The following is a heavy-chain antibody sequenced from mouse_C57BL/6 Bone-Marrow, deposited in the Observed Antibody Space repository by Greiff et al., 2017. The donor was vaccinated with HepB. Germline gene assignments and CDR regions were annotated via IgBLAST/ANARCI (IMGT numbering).Heavy chain of an antibody. CDR2: INPNNGGT. V-gene: IGHV1-22*01. J-gene: IGHJ4*01. CDR1: GYTFTDYN. D-gene: IGHD1-1*01. CDR3: AREYYYGSFYAMDY. Sequence: VQLQQSGPELVKPGASVKMSCKASGYTFTDYNMHWVKQSHGKSLEWIGYINPNNGGTSYNQKFKGKATLTVNKSSSTAYMELRSLTSEDSAVYYGAREYYYGSFYAMDYWGQGTSVTVSS.